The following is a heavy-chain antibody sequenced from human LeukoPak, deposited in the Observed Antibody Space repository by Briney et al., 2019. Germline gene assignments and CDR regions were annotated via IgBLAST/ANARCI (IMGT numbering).Heavy chain of an antibody. CDR2: INPNSGGT. CDR1: GYTFTGYY. V-gene: IGHV1-2*06. J-gene: IGHJ5*02. Sequence: ASVKVSCKASGYTFTGYYMHWVRQAPGQGLEWMGRINPNSGGTNYVQKFQGRVTMTRDTSISTAYMELSRLRSDDTAVYYCASLGITMVRGVITDWFDPWGQGTLVTVSS. CDR3: ASLGITMVRGVITDWFDP. D-gene: IGHD3-10*01.